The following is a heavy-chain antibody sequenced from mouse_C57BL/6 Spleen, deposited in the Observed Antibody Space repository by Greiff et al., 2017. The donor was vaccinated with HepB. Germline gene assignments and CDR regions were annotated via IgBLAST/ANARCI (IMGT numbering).Heavy chain of an antibody. J-gene: IGHJ4*01. D-gene: IGHD3-2*02. CDR1: GFTFSSYG. CDR2: ISSGGSYT. CDR3: ARPQAGAMDY. Sequence: EVMLVESGGDLVKPGGSLKLSCAASGFTFSSYGMSWVRQTPDKRLEWVATISSGGSYTYYPDSVKGRFTISRDNAKNTLYLQMSSLKSEDTAMYYCARPQAGAMDYWGQGTSVTVSS. V-gene: IGHV5-6*01.